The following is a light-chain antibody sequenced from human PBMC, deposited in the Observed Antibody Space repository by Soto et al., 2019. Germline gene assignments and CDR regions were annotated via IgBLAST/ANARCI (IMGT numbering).Light chain of an antibody. V-gene: IGLV2-23*02. J-gene: IGLJ1*01. CDR3: CSYAGTSPFYV. CDR2: EVS. Sequence: QSALTQPASGSGSPGQSITISCTGTSSDVGSYDLVSWYQQHPGRAPKLVIYEVSKRPSGVSSRFSGSKSGNTASLTISGLQAEDEADYHCCSYAGTSPFYVFGPGTKVTVL. CDR1: SSDVGSYDL.